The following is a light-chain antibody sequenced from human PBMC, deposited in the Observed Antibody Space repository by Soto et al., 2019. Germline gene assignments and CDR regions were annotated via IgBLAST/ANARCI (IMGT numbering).Light chain of an antibody. CDR1: SSDVGAYNY. V-gene: IGLV2-14*01. J-gene: IGLJ1*01. CDR2: EVS. Sequence: QSALTQPASVSGSPGQSITISCTGTSSDVGAYNYVSWYQQQSGKAPKLLIHEVSSRPAGVSGRFSGSKSGNTASLTISGLQAEDEADYYCSAFATSRAYVFGIGTKVTVL. CDR3: SAFATSRAYV.